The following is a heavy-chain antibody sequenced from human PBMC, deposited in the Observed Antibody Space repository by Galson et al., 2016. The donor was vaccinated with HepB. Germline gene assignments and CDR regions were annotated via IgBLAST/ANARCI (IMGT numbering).Heavy chain of an antibody. CDR2: VRDSTGDI. V-gene: IGHV3-23*01. Sequence: SLRLSCAASGASFNTYAMTWVRQAPGKGLEWVATVRDSTGDIHFADSVKGRFSVSRDNSRDVIHLQMGSLRAEDTAIYYCARDLEGFQDYFDSWGQGTLVTVSS. CDR1: GASFNTYA. CDR3: ARDLEGFQDYFDS. D-gene: IGHD2-21*01. J-gene: IGHJ4*02.